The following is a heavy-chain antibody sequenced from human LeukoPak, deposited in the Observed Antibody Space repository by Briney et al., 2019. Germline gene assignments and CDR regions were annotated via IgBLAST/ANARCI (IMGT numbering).Heavy chain of an antibody. D-gene: IGHD1-7*01. V-gene: IGHV3-23*01. J-gene: IGHJ4*02. CDR2: ISGSGGST. CDR3: AKGPVIDPKSITGTKWTLDY. Sequence: GGSLRLSCAASGFTFSSYAMSWVRQAPGKGLEWVSAISGSGGSTYYADSVKGRFTISRDNSKNTLYLQMNSLRAEDTAVYYCAKGPVIDPKSITGTKWTLDYWGQGTLVTVSS. CDR1: GFTFSSYA.